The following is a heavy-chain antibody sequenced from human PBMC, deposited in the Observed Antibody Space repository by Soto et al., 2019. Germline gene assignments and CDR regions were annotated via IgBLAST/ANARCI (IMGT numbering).Heavy chain of an antibody. CDR1: GFIFTNYA. V-gene: IGHV3-23*01. CDR3: VREGRGSFDF. D-gene: IGHD5-12*01. J-gene: IGHJ3*01. CDR2: IGGRGNSA. Sequence: GGSLRLSCAASGFIFTNYAMNWVRQAPGKGLEWVSVIGGRGNSAYYADSVQGRFTVSRDNSKNTLSLQMSSLTADDTAIYYCVREGRGSFDFWGRGTMVTVSS.